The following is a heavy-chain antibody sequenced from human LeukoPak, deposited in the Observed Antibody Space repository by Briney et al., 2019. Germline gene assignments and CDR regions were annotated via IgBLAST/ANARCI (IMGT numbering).Heavy chain of an antibody. D-gene: IGHD6-19*01. Sequence: PSETLSLTCTVSGGSISSSSYYWGWIRQPPGKGLEWIGSIYYSGSTYYNPSLKSRVTISVDTSKNQFSLKLSSVTAADTAVYYCASQGSSGWYDYWGQGTLVTVSS. CDR3: ASQGSSGWYDY. V-gene: IGHV4-39*07. CDR1: GGSISSSSYY. CDR2: IYYSGST. J-gene: IGHJ4*02.